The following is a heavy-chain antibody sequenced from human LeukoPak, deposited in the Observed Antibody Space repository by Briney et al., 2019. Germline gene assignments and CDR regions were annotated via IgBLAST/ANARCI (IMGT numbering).Heavy chain of an antibody. CDR2: INQGGSDK. CDR3: ARGNNWNYGLYYYYYMDV. CDR1: GFTFSSYW. V-gene: IGHV3-7*01. Sequence: PGGSLRLSCTVSGFTFSSYWMSWVRQAPGKGLEWVANINQGGSDKSYVDSVKGRFTVSRDNAKKSLYLQMNSLKAEDTAVYYCARGNNWNYGLYYYYYMDVWGKGTTVTVSS. J-gene: IGHJ6*03. D-gene: IGHD1-7*01.